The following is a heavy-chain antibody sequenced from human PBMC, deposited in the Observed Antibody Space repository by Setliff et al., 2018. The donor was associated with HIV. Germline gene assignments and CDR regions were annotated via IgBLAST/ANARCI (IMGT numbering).Heavy chain of an antibody. CDR3: ARERWLRSHYYYYMDV. Sequence: QAGGSLRLSCAASGFTVSSNYMSWVRQAPGKGLEWVSVIYSGGSTYYADSVKGRFTISRDNSKNTLYLQMNSLRAEDTAVYYCARERWLRSHYYYYMDVWGKGTTVTVSS. V-gene: IGHV3-53*01. D-gene: IGHD5-12*01. CDR2: IYSGGST. J-gene: IGHJ6*03. CDR1: GFTVSSNY.